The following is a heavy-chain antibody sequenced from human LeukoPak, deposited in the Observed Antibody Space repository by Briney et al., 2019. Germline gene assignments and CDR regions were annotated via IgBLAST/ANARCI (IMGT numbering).Heavy chain of an antibody. CDR2: ISGSGGST. D-gene: IGHD6-19*01. Sequence: GGSLRFSCAASGFTFSSYAMSWVRQAPGKGLEWVSAISGSGGSTYYAYSVMGRFTISRDNAKNMLYLQMNSLRAEDTAVYYCARGRGLGELAVASFDSWGQGILVTVSS. CDR1: GFTFSSYA. CDR3: ARGRGLGELAVASFDS. V-gene: IGHV3-23*01. J-gene: IGHJ4*02.